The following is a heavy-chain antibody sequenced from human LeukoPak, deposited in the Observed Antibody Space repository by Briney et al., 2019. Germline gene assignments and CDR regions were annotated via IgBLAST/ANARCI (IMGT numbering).Heavy chain of an antibody. J-gene: IGHJ4*02. D-gene: IGHD3-16*01. CDR1: GFTFSSYS. V-gene: IGHV3-21*05. CDR3: ARFLGTLLDY. CDR2: ISSSSSYI. Sequence: TGGSLRLSCAASGFTFSSYSMNWVRQAPGKGLEWVSYISSSSSYIYYADSVKGRFTISRDSAKNSLYLQKNSLRAEDTAVYYCARFLGTLLDYWGQGTLVTVSS.